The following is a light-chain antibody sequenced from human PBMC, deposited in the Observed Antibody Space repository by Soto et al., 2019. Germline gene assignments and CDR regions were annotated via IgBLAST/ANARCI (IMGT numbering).Light chain of an antibody. J-gene: IGLJ1*01. CDR2: GDS. V-gene: IGLV1-40*01. CDR3: QSYDSSLSGYV. CDR1: SSNIGANYD. Sequence: QSVLTQPPSVCGAPGQRVTISCTGSSSNIGANYDVHWYRQLPGTAPKLLIYGDSNRPSGVPDRFSGSKSGTSASLAITGLQAEDEADYYCQSYDSSLSGYVFGTGTKVTVL.